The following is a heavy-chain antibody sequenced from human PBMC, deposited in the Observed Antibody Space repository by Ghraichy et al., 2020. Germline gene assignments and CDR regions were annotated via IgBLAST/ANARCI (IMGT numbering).Heavy chain of an antibody. J-gene: IGHJ4*02. CDR1: GGSISSYY. Sequence: ESLNISCTVSGGSISSYYWSWIRQPPGKGLEWIGYIYYSGSTNYNPSLKSRVTISVDTSKNQFSLKLSSVTAADTAVYYCARVVAVAGTRVFDYWGQGTLVTVSS. CDR3: ARVVAVAGTRVFDY. D-gene: IGHD6-19*01. V-gene: IGHV4-59*01. CDR2: IYYSGST.